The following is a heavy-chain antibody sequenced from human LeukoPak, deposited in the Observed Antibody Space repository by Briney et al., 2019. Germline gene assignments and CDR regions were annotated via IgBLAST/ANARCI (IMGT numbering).Heavy chain of an antibody. D-gene: IGHD3-22*01. Sequence: SQTLSLTYTVSGGSFSSGRDYWNWIRQPAGKGLEWIGRICTSGSTHYNPSLKSRVTMSLDTSRNQVSLRLSSVTAADTAIYYCVKSYYDSTGYSGWFDPWGQGTLVTVSS. V-gene: IGHV4-61*02. J-gene: IGHJ5*02. CDR2: ICTSGST. CDR3: VKSYYDSTGYSGWFDP. CDR1: GGSFSSGRDY.